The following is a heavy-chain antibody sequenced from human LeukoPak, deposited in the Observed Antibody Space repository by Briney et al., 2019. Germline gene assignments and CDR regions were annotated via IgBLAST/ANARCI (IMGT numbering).Heavy chain of an antibody. D-gene: IGHD3-10*01. CDR3: AKVGSGSYYNGGFDP. V-gene: IGHV3-43*02. CDR1: GFNFDEYA. Sequence: GGAPRLSFAAPGFNFDEYAMPWGRHAPGKGLGGVSLISGDGGSTYYADSVKGRFTISRDNSKNSLYLQMNSLRTEDTALYYCAKVGSGSYYNGGFDPWGQGTLVTVSS. CDR2: ISGDGGST. J-gene: IGHJ5*02.